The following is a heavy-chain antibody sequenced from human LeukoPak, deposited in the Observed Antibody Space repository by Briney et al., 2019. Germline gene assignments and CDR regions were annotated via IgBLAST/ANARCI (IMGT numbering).Heavy chain of an antibody. CDR3: AKVSTLWFGESSFDY. Sequence: GGSLRFSCAASGFTFSSYGMHWVRQAPGKGLEWVAFIRYDGSNKYYADSVKGRFTISRDNSKNTLYLQMNSLRAEDTAVYYCAKVSTLWFGESSFDYWGQGTLVTVSS. CDR2: IRYDGSNK. V-gene: IGHV3-30*02. CDR1: GFTFSSYG. J-gene: IGHJ4*02. D-gene: IGHD3-10*01.